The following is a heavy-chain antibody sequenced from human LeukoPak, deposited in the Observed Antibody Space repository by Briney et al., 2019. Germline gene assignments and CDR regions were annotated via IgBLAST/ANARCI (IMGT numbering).Heavy chain of an antibody. J-gene: IGHJ5*02. Sequence: ASVKVSCKASGYTFTGYYMHWVRQAPGQGLEWMGWINPNSGGTNYAQKFQGRVTMTRDTSISTAYMELSSLRSEDTAVYYCASTYRWEGWFDPWGQGTLVTVSS. CDR3: ASTYRWEGWFDP. CDR1: GYTFTGYY. CDR2: INPNSGGT. V-gene: IGHV1-2*02. D-gene: IGHD1-26*01.